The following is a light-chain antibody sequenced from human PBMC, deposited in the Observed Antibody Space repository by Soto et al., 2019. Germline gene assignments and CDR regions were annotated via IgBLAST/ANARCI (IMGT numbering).Light chain of an antibody. J-gene: IGKJ1*01. CDR1: QTISSW. CDR3: QNYNSYSEA. CDR2: KES. V-gene: IGKV1-5*03. Sequence: DIHMTQSPSTLSGSVGDRVTITCRASQTISSWLAWYQQKPGKAPKLLIYKESTLKSGVPSRFSGSGSGTELTLTISSLQPDDFATYYCQNYNSYSEACGQGTKVDIK.